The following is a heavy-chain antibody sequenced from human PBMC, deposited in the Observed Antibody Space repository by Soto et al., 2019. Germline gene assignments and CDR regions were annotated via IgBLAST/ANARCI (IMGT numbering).Heavy chain of an antibody. CDR1: GFTFSSYA. J-gene: IGHJ6*02. V-gene: IGHV3-30-3*01. Sequence: QVQLVESGGGVVQPGRSLRLSCAASGFTFSSYAMHWVRQAPGKGLEWVAVISYDGSNKYYADSVKGRFTISRDNSKNTLYLQMNSLRAEDTAVYYCARDSPPSSSYGMDVWGQGTTVTVSS. CDR3: ARDSPPSSSYGMDV. CDR2: ISYDGSNK. D-gene: IGHD6-13*01.